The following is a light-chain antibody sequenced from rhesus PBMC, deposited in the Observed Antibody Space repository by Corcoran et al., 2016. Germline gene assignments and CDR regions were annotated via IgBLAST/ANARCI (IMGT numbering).Light chain of an antibody. CDR1: QSLLHSNGYTN. CDR3: EQTLPTPFT. CDR2: LVS. Sequence: DIVMTQTPLSLSVTPGEPASIPCRSSQSLLHSNGYTNLNWYSQKPGQSPRLLIYLVSTRAYGVPDRFSGSGSGTVFILKVSRVEAEDVGVYYCEQTLPTPFTFGPGTKLGIK. V-gene: IGKV2-78*01. J-gene: IGKJ3*01.